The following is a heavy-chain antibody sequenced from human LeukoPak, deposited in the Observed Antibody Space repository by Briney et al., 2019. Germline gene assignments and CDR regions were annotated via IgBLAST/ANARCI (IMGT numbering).Heavy chain of an antibody. D-gene: IGHD2-2*01. V-gene: IGHV3-48*03. CDR3: ARLFRGVVVIPADY. J-gene: IGHJ4*02. CDR2: ISSSGTTI. CDR1: GFTFSSYE. Sequence: GGSLRLSCAASGFTFSSYEMNWVRQAPGKGLEWVSYISSSGTTIYYADSVKGRFTISRDNAKNSLHLQMNNLRAEDTAVYYCARLFRGVVVIPADYWGQGTLVTVSS.